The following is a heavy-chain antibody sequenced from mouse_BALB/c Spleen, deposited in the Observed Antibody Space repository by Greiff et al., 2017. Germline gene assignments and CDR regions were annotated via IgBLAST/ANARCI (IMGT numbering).Heavy chain of an antibody. CDR2: INPSDSET. CDR3: ARRVFRTGYAMDY. V-gene: IGHV1-61*01. Sequence: QVQLQQPGAELVRPGASVKLSCKASGYSFTSYWMNWVKQRPGQGLEWIGMINPSDSETRLNQKFKDKATLTVDKSSSTAYMQLSSPTSEDSAVYYCARRVFRTGYAMDYWGQGTSVTVSS. J-gene: IGHJ4*01. CDR1: GYSFTSYW. D-gene: IGHD4-1*01.